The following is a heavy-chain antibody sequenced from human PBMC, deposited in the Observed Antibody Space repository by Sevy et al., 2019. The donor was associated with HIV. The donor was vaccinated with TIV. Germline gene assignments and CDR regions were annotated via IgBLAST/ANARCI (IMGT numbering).Heavy chain of an antibody. CDR2: IRRNSHEPYGGTT. J-gene: IGHJ4*02. CDR3: TRALATADTPEYYFDY. Sequence: SLRLSCTSSGFTFGDYAMSWFRQAPGKGLEWVAFIRRNSHEPYGGTTEYAASVKGRFTISRDDSKSIAYLQMNSLKTEDTAVYYCTRALATADTPEYYFDYWGQRILVTVSS. CDR1: GFTFGDYA. V-gene: IGHV3-49*03. D-gene: IGHD5-12*01.